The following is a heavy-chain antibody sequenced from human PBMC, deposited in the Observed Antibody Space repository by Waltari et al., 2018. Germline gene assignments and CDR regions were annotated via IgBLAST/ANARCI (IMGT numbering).Heavy chain of an antibody. D-gene: IGHD2-15*01. Sequence: QVQLVQSGAEVKKPGASVKVSCKASGYTFTGYYMHWVRQAPGQGLEWMGWINPNSGGTNYAQKFQGRVTMTRDTSISTAYMELNSLRADDTAVYYCAKGCSGVTCNSGEWGMDVWGQGTTVTVSS. CDR3: AKGCSGVTCNSGEWGMDV. J-gene: IGHJ6*02. V-gene: IGHV1-2*02. CDR2: INPNSGGT. CDR1: GYTFTGYY.